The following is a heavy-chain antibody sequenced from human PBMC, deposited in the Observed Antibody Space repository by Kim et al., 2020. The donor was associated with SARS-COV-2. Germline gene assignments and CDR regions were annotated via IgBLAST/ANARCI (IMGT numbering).Heavy chain of an antibody. CDR2: IYSGGST. J-gene: IGHJ6*02. CDR1: GFTVSSNY. V-gene: IGHV3-53*01. CDR3: ARDGNSVTTPLGV. Sequence: GGSLRLSCSASGFTVSSNYMSWVRQAPGKGLEWVSVIYSGGSTYYADSVKGRFTISRDNSKKTLYLQMTSLRAEDTAVYYCARDGNSVTTPLGVWGQGTTVTGSS. D-gene: IGHD4-17*01.